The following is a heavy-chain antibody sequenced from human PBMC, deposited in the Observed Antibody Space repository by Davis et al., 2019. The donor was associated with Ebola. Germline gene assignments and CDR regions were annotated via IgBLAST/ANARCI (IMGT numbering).Heavy chain of an antibody. Sequence: ASVKVSCKASGYTFTSYGISWVRQAPGQGLEWMGWISAYNGNTNYAQKLQGRVTMTTDTSTSTAYKELRSLRSDDTAVYYCARAPFIVGATYPIDCWGQGTLVTVSS. V-gene: IGHV1-18*01. CDR2: ISAYNGNT. J-gene: IGHJ4*02. CDR1: GYTFTSYG. CDR3: ARAPFIVGATYPIDC. D-gene: IGHD1-26*01.